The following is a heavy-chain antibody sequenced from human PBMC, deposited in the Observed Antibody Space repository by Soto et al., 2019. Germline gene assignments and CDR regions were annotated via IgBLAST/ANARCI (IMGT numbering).Heavy chain of an antibody. J-gene: IGHJ4*02. CDR2: IYYSGST. CDR1: GGSISSGGYS. V-gene: IGHV4-31*11. Sequence: SETLSLTCAVSGGSISSGGYSWSWIRQPPGKGLEWIGYIYYSGSTYYNPSLKSRVTISVDTSKNQFSLKLSSVTAADTAVYYCARGSKDVYYYGSGSYYVDYWGQGTLVTVSS. CDR3: ARGSKDVYYYGSGSYYVDY. D-gene: IGHD3-10*01.